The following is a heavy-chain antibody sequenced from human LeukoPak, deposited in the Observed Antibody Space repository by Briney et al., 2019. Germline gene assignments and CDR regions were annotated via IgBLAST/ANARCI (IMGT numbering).Heavy chain of an antibody. Sequence: GGSLRLSCAASGFTFTSYSVNWVRQAPGKGREGVSYIRSRPSTIYYADSVKGRFTISRDDAKNSLYLQMNSLRAEDTAIYYCVRDHHWGFDSWGQGTQVTVSS. J-gene: IGHJ4*02. CDR3: VRDHHWGFDS. CDR2: IRSRPSTI. D-gene: IGHD7-27*01. CDR1: GFTFTSYS. V-gene: IGHV3-48*01.